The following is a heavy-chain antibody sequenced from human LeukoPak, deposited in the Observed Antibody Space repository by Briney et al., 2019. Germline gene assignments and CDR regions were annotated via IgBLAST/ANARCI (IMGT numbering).Heavy chain of an antibody. D-gene: IGHD2-15*01. CDR1: GGSFSGYY. J-gene: IGHJ5*02. CDR2: INHSGST. V-gene: IGHV4-34*01. CDR3: ARDLGDIVVVVAALTNWFDP. Sequence: PSETLSLTCAVYGGSFSGYYWSWIRQPPGKGLEWIGEINHSGSTNYNPSLKSRVTISVDTSKNQFSLKLSSVTAADTAVYYCARDLGDIVVVVAALTNWFDPWGQGTLVTVSS.